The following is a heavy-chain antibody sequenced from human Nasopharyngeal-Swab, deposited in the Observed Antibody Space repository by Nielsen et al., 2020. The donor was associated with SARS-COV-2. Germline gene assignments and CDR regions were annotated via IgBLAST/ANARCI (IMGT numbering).Heavy chain of an antibody. D-gene: IGHD1-14*01. CDR2: IYWNDDK. J-gene: IGHJ4*02. V-gene: IGHV2-5*01. CDR3: AHRSDNWNHLDY. CDR1: GFSLSTSGVG. Sequence: SGPTLVKPTQTLTLTCTFSGFSLSTSGVGVGWIRQPPGKALEWLALIYWNDDKRYSPSLKSRVTITKDTSKNQVVLTMTNMDPVDTGTYYCAHRSDNWNHLDYWGQGTLVTVSS.